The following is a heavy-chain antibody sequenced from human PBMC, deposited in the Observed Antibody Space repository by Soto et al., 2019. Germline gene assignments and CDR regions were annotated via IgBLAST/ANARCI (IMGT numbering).Heavy chain of an antibody. V-gene: IGHV1-2*02. D-gene: IGHD3-10*01. CDR1: GHTFTAYS. J-gene: IGHJ4*02. CDR2: INLNSGGT. CDR3: ATSPFSLRSYYGSGSYYNLIHLI. Sequence: ASVKVSCKASGHTFTAYSMHWVRQAPGQGLEWMGWINLNSGGTKYAQKFQGRVTMTRDTSISTASMELSRLGSDDTAVYYCATSPFSLRSYYGSGSYYNLIHLIWGQGTLVTVSS.